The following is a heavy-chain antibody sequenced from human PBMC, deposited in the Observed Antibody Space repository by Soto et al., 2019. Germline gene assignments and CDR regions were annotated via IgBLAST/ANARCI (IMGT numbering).Heavy chain of an antibody. CDR2: IYNGGST. D-gene: IGHD6-25*01. J-gene: IGHJ3*02. CDR3: ARVSWYNSGHEGFDI. V-gene: IGHV4-30-4*01. CDR1: GGSISNVNYC. Sequence: SETLSLTCPVSGGSISNVNYCWSWIRQSPDKGLEWIGHIYNGGSTYNNPSLKSRVTISVDTSKNQFSLKLSSVSAADTAVYYCARVSWYNSGHEGFDIWGLGTMVTVSS.